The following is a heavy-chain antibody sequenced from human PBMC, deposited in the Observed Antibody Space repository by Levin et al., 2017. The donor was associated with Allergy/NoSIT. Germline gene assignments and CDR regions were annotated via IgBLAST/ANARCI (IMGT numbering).Heavy chain of an antibody. D-gene: IGHD5-12*01. J-gene: IGHJ4*02. CDR1: GFTFSNAW. Sequence: GESLKISCAASGFTFSNAWMSWVRQAPGKGLEWVGRIKSKTDGGTTDYAAPVKGRFTISRDDSKNTLYLQMNSLKTEDTAVYYCTTIVATIETDYWGQGTLVTVSS. CDR3: TTIVATIETDY. V-gene: IGHV3-15*01. CDR2: IKSKTDGGTT.